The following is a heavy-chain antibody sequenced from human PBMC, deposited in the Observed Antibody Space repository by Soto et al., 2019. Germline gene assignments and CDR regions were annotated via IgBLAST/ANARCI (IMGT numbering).Heavy chain of an antibody. D-gene: IGHD2-2*01. J-gene: IGHJ6*02. V-gene: IGHV4-34*01. CDR1: GGSFSGYY. CDR3: ARGGGRIVVVPAASAYYYYGMDV. CDR2: INHSGST. Sequence: QVQLQQWGAGLLKPSETLSLTCAVYGGSFSGYYWSWIRQPPGKGLEWIGEINHSGSTNYNPSLKSRGTLSVDTSKNQFSLKLSSVTASDTAVYYCARGGGRIVVVPAASAYYYYGMDVWGQGTTVTVSS.